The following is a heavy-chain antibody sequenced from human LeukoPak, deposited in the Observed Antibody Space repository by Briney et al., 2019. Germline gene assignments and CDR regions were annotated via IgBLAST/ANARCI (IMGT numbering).Heavy chain of an antibody. J-gene: IGHJ4*02. D-gene: IGHD3-16*01. CDR3: AKDWGEYFDYVWGSFTSFDS. V-gene: IGHV3-23*01. CDR2: ISGSGHRT. Sequence: GESLRLSCAASGFTFSSYGVSWVRQAPGKGLEWVSGISGSGHRTYYADSVKGRFTISRDNSKSTLYLQMNSLRAEDTAVYYCAKDWGEYFDYVWGSFTSFDSWGQGTLVTVSS. CDR1: GFTFSSYG.